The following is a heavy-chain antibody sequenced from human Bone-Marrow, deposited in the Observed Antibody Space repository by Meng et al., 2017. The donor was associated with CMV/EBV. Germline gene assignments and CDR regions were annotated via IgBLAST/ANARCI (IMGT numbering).Heavy chain of an antibody. Sequence: ETLSLTCAASGFTFSSYAMHWVRQAPGKGLEYVSTISSNGGSTYYADSVKGRFTISRDNSKNTLYLQMGSLRAEDMAVYYCARSYNFYSYYGLDVWGQGTTVTVSS. CDR3: ARSYNFYSYYGLDV. CDR2: ISSNGGST. CDR1: GFTFSSYA. D-gene: IGHD3-10*01. J-gene: IGHJ6*02. V-gene: IGHV3-64*02.